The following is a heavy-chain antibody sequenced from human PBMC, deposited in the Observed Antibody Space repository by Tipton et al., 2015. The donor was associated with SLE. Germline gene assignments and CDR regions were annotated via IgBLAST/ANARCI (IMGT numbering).Heavy chain of an antibody. CDR2: ISGSGGST. J-gene: IGHJ6*02. CDR1: GFTFSSYA. V-gene: IGHV3-23*01. D-gene: IGHD3-22*01. CDR3: ARGPLLAMIVVVPSSGMDV. Sequence: SLRLSCAASGFTFSSYAMSWVRQAPGKGLEWVSAISGSGGSTYYADSVKGRFTISRDNSKNTLYLQMNSLRAEDTAVYYCARGPLLAMIVVVPSSGMDVWGQGTTVTVSS.